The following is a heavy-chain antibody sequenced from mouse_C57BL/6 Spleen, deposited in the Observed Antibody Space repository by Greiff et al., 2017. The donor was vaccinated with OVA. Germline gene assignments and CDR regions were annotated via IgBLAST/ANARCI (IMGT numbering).Heavy chain of an antibody. CDR3: AREAQALMDY. CDR1: GFTFSSYA. J-gene: IGHJ4*01. V-gene: IGHV5-4*01. CDR2: ISDGGSYT. Sequence: EVHLVESGGGLVKPGGSLKLSCAASGFTFSSYAMSWVRQTPEKRLEWVATISDGGSYTYYPDNVKGRFTISRDNAKNILYLQMSHLKSEDTAMYYCAREAQALMDYWGQGTSVTVSS. D-gene: IGHD3-2*02.